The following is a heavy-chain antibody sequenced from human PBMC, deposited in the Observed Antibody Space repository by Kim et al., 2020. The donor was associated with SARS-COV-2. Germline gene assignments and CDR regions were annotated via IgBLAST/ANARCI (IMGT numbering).Heavy chain of an antibody. CDR1: GFTFSSYS. CDR2: ISSSSSYI. J-gene: IGHJ6*02. Sequence: GGSLRLSCAASGFTFSSYSMNWVRQAPGKGLEWVSSISSSSSYIYYADSVKGRFTISRDNAKNSLYLQMNSLRAEDTAVYYCARDGRYDSSGYYFGYYYYGMDVWGQGTTVTVSS. D-gene: IGHD3-22*01. V-gene: IGHV3-21*01. CDR3: ARDGRYDSSGYYFGYYYYGMDV.